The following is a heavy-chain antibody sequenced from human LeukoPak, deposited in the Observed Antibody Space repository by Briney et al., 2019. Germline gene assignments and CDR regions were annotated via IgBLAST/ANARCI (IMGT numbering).Heavy chain of an antibody. CDR3: ARGGRYYDSSGYYASDY. V-gene: IGHV3-33*01. J-gene: IGHJ4*02. Sequence: GGSLRLSCAASGFTFSSYGMHWVRQAPGEGLEWVAVIWYDGSNKYYADSVKGRFTISRDNSKNTLYLQMNSLRAEDTAVYYCARGGRYYDSSGYYASDYWGQGTLVTVSS. CDR1: GFTFSSYG. CDR2: IWYDGSNK. D-gene: IGHD3-22*01.